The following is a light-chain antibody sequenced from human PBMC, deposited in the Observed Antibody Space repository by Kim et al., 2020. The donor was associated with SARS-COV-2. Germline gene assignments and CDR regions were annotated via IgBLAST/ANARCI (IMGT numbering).Light chain of an antibody. Sequence: EPASISCRSSQSLLHSNGYTYLDWYLQKPGQSPHLLIYLGSNRASGVPDRFSGSGSGTDFTLKISRVEAEDVGVYYCMQALQTPYSFGQGTKLEI. CDR3: MQALQTPYS. CDR2: LGS. CDR1: QSLLHSNGYTY. V-gene: IGKV2-28*01. J-gene: IGKJ2*03.